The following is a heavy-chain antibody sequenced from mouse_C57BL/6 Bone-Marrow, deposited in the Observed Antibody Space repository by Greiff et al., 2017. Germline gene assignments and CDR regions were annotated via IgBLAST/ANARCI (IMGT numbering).Heavy chain of an antibody. CDR2: IRSKSNNYAT. D-gene: IGHD1-1*01. V-gene: IGHV10-1*01. J-gene: IGHJ2*01. CDR3: VKHYYGFDY. Sequence: EVQLVESGGGLVQPKGSLKLSCAASGFSFNTYAMHWVRQAPGKGLEWVARIRSKSNNYATYYADSVKDRFTISRDDSESMLYLQMNNLKTEDTAMYYCVKHYYGFDYWGQGTTLTVSS. CDR1: GFSFNTYA.